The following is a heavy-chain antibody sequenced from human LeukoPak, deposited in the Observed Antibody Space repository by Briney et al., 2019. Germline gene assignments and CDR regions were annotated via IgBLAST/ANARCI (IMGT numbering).Heavy chain of an antibody. CDR2: IYYSGST. CDR1: GGSISSRSYY. J-gene: IGHJ5*02. D-gene: IGHD2-2*01. Sequence: KPSETLSLTCTVSGGSISSRSYYWGWSRQPPGKGLEWIGSIYYSGSTYYNPSLKSRVTISVDTSKNQFSLKLSSVTAADTAVYYCARHEANIVVVPAAIAWFDPWGQGTLVTVSS. CDR3: ARHEANIVVVPAAIAWFDP. V-gene: IGHV4-39*01.